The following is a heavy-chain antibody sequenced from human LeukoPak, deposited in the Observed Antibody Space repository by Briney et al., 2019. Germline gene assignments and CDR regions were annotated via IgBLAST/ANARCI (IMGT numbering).Heavy chain of an antibody. CDR1: XXXFXDYW. Sequence: GGSLXLXXXXXXXXFXDYWMNWVRQAPGKGLEWVANIKEDGSERYYVDSVRGRFTISRDNAKNSLYLQMNSLRAEDSAVYYCARYHWNDVAYWGQGTLVTVSS. CDR2: IKEDGSER. CDR3: ARYHWNDVAY. J-gene: IGHJ4*02. V-gene: IGHV3-7*01. D-gene: IGHD1-1*01.